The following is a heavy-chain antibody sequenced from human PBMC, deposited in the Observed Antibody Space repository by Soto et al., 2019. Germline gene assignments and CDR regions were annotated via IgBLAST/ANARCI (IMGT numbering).Heavy chain of an antibody. Sequence: GSLRLSCAASGFTFSNAWMCWVRQGPGKGLEWVGRIKSKTDGGTTDYAAPVKGRFTISRDDSRNTLYLQMNSLETEDSAVYYCTTDDPINKNWGQGTLVTVSS. V-gene: IGHV3-15*01. CDR2: IKSKTDGGTT. CDR1: GFTFSNAW. CDR3: TTDDPINKN. J-gene: IGHJ4*02.